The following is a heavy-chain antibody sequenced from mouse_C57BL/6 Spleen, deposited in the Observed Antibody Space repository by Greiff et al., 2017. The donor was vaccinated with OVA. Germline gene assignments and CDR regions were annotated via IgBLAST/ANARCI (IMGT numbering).Heavy chain of an antibody. CDR3: THSIYYYGSPWFAY. V-gene: IGHV14-1*01. J-gene: IGHJ3*01. Sequence: VQLQQSGAELVRPGASVKLSCTASGFNIKDYYMHWVKQRPEQGLEWIGRIDPEDGDTEYAPKFQGKATMTADTSSNTAYLQLSSLTSEDTAVYYCTHSIYYYGSPWFAYWGQGTLVTVSA. D-gene: IGHD1-1*01. CDR2: IDPEDGDT. CDR1: GFNIKDYY.